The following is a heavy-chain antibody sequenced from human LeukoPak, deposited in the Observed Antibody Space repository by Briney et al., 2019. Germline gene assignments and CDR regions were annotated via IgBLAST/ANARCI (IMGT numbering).Heavy chain of an antibody. J-gene: IGHJ2*01. CDR2: ISSSSSYI. D-gene: IGHD1-14*01. V-gene: IGHV3-21*01. CDR1: GFTFSSYS. Sequence: PGGSLRLSCAASGFTFSSYSMNWVRQAPGKGLEWVSSISSSSSYIYYADSVKGRSTISRDNAKNSLYLQMNGLRAEDTAVCYCARDPPRSQNLRYFDLWGRGTLVTVSS. CDR3: ARDPPRSQNLRYFDL.